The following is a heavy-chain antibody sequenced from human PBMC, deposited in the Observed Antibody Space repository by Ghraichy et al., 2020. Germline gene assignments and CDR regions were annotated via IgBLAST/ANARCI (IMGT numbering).Heavy chain of an antibody. J-gene: IGHJ4*02. CDR1: GFSISNYD. CDR3: ARVRSGGWSDY. V-gene: IGHV3-13*01. Sequence: ESLNISCAASGFSISNYDMHWVRQSTGEGLEWVSTIATAGDTYYSDFVKGRFTISRDNAKNSFYLQMNSLRSGDTAVYYCARVRSGGWSDYWGQGTLVTVSS. D-gene: IGHD6-19*01. CDR2: IATAGDT.